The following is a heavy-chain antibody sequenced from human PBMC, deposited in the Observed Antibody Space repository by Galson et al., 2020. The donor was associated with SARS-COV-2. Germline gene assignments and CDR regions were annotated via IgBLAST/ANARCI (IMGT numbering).Heavy chain of an antibody. D-gene: IGHD3-10*01. J-gene: IGHJ4*02. CDR1: GFAFSSYT. CDR2: LDTSSTYI. Sequence: GGSLRLSCAASGFAFSSYTMNWVRQAPGKGLEWVASLDTSSTYIYQADSLKGRFTISRDNAENSLYLQMNSLRAEDTAVYYCARSPPASTSGTSIYFDYWGQGTQVTVSS. CDR3: ARSPPASTSGTSIYFDY. V-gene: IGHV3-21*01.